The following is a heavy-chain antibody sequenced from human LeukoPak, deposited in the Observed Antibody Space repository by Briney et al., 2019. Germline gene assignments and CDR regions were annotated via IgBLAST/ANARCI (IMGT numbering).Heavy chain of an antibody. J-gene: IGHJ6*02. CDR1: GFTFSSYW. D-gene: IGHD6-19*01. CDR2: IKQDGSEK. CDR3: AREWVAGYRYYYYYYGMDV. V-gene: IGHV3-7*01. Sequence: PGGSPRLSCAASGFTFSSYWMSWVRQAPGKGLEWVANIKQDGSEKYYVDSVKGRFTISRDNAKNSLWLQTNSLRPEDTAVYYCAREWVAGYRYYYYYYGMDVWGQGTTVTVSS.